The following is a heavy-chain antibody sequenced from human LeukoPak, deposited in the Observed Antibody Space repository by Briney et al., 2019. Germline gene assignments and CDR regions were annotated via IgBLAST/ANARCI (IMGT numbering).Heavy chain of an antibody. CDR1: GFTFSSYA. Sequence: GGSLRLSCAASGFTFSSYAMSWVRQAPGKGLEWVSAISGSGGSTYYADSVKGRFTISRDNAKNTLYLQMNSLRAEDTAVYYCARDRVTLLRYFDWLSYGMDVWGQGTTVTVSS. V-gene: IGHV3-23*01. CDR2: ISGSGGST. J-gene: IGHJ6*02. D-gene: IGHD3-9*01. CDR3: ARDRVTLLRYFDWLSYGMDV.